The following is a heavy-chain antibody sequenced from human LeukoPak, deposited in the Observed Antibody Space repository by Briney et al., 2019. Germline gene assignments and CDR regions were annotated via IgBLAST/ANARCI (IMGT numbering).Heavy chain of an antibody. CDR1: GGTFSSYA. J-gene: IGHJ5*02. CDR2: IIPIFGTA. D-gene: IGHD1-26*01. CDR3: ARDQAEYEWENSRDWFDP. V-gene: IGHV1-69*05. Sequence: GASVKVSCKASGGTFSSYAISWVRQAPGQGLEWMGGIIPIFGTANYAQKFQGRVTITTDESTSTAFMELSSLRSEDTAVYYCARDQAEYEWENSRDWFDPWGQGTLVTVSS.